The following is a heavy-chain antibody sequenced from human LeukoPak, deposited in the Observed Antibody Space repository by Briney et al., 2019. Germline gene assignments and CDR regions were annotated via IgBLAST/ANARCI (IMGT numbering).Heavy chain of an antibody. D-gene: IGHD3-22*01. CDR2: IDPNNGDT. J-gene: IGHJ4*02. CDR3: ARAAYRYDSGLY. V-gene: IGHV1-2*02. CDR1: GYTFSAYY. Sequence: ASVKVSCKASGYTFSAYYMYWVRQAPGQGLEWMGWIDPNNGDTRYLQKFQGRVIMTRDTSVGTVYMELTRLTSDDTAVYYCARAAYRYDSGLYWGQGTLVTVSS.